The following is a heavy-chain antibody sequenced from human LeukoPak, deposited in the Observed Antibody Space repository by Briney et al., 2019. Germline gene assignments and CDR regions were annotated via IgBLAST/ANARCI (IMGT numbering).Heavy chain of an antibody. CDR2: ISGGSGTI. V-gene: IGHV3-48*01. J-gene: IGHJ5*02. CDR1: GFTFTNYN. D-gene: IGHD4-17*01. Sequence: PGGSLRLSWAASGFTFTNYNMNWVRQAPGKGLEWISYISGGSGTIYYADSVRGRFTVSRDNAKDSLWLQMDSLRVEDTAVYFCARLYGDWFDPWGPGTLVTVSS. CDR3: ARLYGDWFDP.